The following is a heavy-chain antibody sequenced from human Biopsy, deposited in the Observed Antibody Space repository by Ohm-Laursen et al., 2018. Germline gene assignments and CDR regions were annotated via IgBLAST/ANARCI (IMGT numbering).Heavy chain of an antibody. V-gene: IGHV4-4*08. CDR1: GGSLSLSY. D-gene: IGHD2-2*01. Sequence: GTLSLTCNVSGGSLSLSYWSWIRQPPGKGLEWIGYIYSSGGTDYNPSLKSRVTISLDTSKNQFSLTLTSVTVAGTAIYYCARRPYTRDNWFDPWGQGTLATVSS. CDR3: ARRPYTRDNWFDP. J-gene: IGHJ5*02. CDR2: IYSSGGT.